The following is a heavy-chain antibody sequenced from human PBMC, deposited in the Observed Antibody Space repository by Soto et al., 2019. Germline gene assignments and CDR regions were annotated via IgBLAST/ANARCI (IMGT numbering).Heavy chain of an antibody. CDR2: IYYSGNT. V-gene: IGHV4-39*07. CDR3: ARGYGRNFDY. J-gene: IGHJ4*02. D-gene: IGHD5-18*01. Sequence: SETLSLTCTVSGGSISSSGYYWGWIRQPPGKRLEWIGNIYYSGNTYYNPSLKSRVTISVDTSKNQFSLKLSSVTAADTAVYYCARGYGRNFDYWGQGTLVTVSS. CDR1: GGSISSSGYY.